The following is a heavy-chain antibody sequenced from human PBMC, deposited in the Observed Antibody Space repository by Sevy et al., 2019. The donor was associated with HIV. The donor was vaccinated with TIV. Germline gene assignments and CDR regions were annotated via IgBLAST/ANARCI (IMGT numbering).Heavy chain of an antibody. CDR1: GFAFSNYYA. D-gene: IGHD4-17*01. V-gene: IGHV3-30-3*01. CDR2: ISYDGNDK. CDR3: ARPRANYVDNYFFYAMDV. Sequence: GGSLRLSCAASGFAFSNYYAMYWVRQAPGKGLKWVALISYDGNDKYYAASAKGRFTISRDNFKNTLYLQMNSLTAEDTAVYYCARPRANYVDNYFFYAMDVWGQGTTVTVSS. J-gene: IGHJ6*02.